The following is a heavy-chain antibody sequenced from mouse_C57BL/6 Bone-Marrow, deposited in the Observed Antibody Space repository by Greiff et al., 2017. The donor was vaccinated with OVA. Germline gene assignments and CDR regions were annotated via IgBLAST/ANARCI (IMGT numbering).Heavy chain of an antibody. Sequence: QVHVKQPGAELVRPGTSVKLSCKASGYTFTSYWMHWVKQRPGQGLEWIGVIDPSDSYTNYNQKFKGKATLTVDTSSSTAYMQLSSLTSEDSAVYYCARTTVEDGYWGQGTTLTVSS. CDR1: GYTFTSYW. D-gene: IGHD1-1*01. J-gene: IGHJ2*01. CDR2: IDPSDSYT. CDR3: ARTTVEDGY. V-gene: IGHV1-59*01.